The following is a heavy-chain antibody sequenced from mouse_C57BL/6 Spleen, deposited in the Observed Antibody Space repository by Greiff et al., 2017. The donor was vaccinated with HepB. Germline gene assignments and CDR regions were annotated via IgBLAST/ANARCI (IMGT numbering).Heavy chain of an antibody. Sequence: EVKLVESGGGLVQPGGSLSLSCAASGFTFTDYYMSWVRQPPGKALEWLGFIRNKANGYTTEYSASVKGRFTISRVNSQSILYLQMNALRAEDSATYYCARYDYDGGLYAMDYWGQGTSVTVSS. CDR2: IRNKANGYTT. J-gene: IGHJ4*01. CDR1: GFTFTDYY. V-gene: IGHV7-3*01. CDR3: ARYDYDGGLYAMDY. D-gene: IGHD2-4*01.